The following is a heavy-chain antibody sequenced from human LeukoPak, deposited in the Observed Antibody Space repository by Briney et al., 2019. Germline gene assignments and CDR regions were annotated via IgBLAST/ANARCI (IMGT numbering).Heavy chain of an antibody. J-gene: IGHJ5*02. CDR1: GFTFSSYA. V-gene: IGHV3-23*01. D-gene: IGHD3-9*01. Sequence: GGSLRLSCAASGFTFSSYAMSWVRQAPGKGLEWVSAIGGSGGSTYYADSVKGRFTISRDNSKNTLYLQMNSLRAEDTAVYYCAKDPRRLRYFDWLEYNWFDPWGQGTLVTVSS. CDR2: IGGSGGST. CDR3: AKDPRRLRYFDWLEYNWFDP.